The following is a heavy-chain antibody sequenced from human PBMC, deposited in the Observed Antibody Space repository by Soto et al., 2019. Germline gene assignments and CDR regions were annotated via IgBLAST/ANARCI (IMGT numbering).Heavy chain of an antibody. CDR2: ISYDGSNK. J-gene: IGHJ3*02. CDR1: GFTFSSYA. D-gene: IGHD3-16*01. CDR3: ARGGGRLGAFDI. Sequence: PGGSLRLSCAASGFTFSSYAMHWVRQAPGKGLEWVAVISYDGSNKYYADSVKGRFTISRDNSKNTLYLQMNSLRAEDTAVYYCARGGGRLGAFDIWGQGTMVTVSS. V-gene: IGHV3-30-3*01.